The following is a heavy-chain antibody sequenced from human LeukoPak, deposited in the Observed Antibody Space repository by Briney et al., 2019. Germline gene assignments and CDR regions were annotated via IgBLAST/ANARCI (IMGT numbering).Heavy chain of an antibody. D-gene: IGHD1-26*01. CDR1: GFTFSSSW. CDR3: ARGDSGSYYFDY. J-gene: IGHJ4*02. Sequence: PGGSLRLSCAASGFTFSSSWMYWVRQAPGKGLVWVSRINSDESITTYADSVKGRFTISRDNAKNTLYLQMNSLRAEDTAVYYCARGDSGSYYFDYWGQGTLVTVSS. CDR2: INSDESIT. V-gene: IGHV3-74*01.